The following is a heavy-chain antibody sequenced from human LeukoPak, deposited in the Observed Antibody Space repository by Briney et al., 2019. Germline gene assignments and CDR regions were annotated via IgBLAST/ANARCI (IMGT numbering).Heavy chain of an antibody. Sequence: ASVKVSCKVSGYTLTELSMHWVRQAPGKGLEWMGGFDPEDGETIYAQKFQGRVTMTEDTSTDTAYMELSSLRSEDTAVYYCALLERFYYYMDVWGKGTTVTVSS. CDR2: FDPEDGET. V-gene: IGHV1-24*01. D-gene: IGHD1-1*01. CDR1: GYTLTELS. J-gene: IGHJ6*03. CDR3: ALLERFYYYMDV.